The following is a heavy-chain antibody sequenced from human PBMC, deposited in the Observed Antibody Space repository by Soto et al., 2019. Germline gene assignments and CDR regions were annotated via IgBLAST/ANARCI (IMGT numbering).Heavy chain of an antibody. CDR1: GGSISSGGYS. J-gene: IGHJ3*02. D-gene: IGHD3-9*01. CDR2: IYHSGST. V-gene: IGHV4-30-2*01. Sequence: SETLSLTCAVSGGSISSGGYSWSWIRQPPGKGLEWIGYIYHSGSTYYNPSLKSRVTISVDRSKNQFSLKLSSVTAADTAVYYCALTSPPLRYFDWSTHVAFDIWGQGTMVTVSS. CDR3: ALTSPPLRYFDWSTHVAFDI.